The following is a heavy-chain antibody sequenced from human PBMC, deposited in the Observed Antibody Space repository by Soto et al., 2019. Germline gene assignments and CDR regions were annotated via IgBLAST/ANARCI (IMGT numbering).Heavy chain of an antibody. CDR2: IYYSGST. V-gene: IGHV4-31*01. J-gene: IGHJ4*02. D-gene: IGHD6-19*01. CDR1: GGSISSGGYY. Sequence: QLQLQESGPGLVKPSQTLSLTCTVSGGSISSGGYYWSWIRQHPGKGLEWIGYIYYSGSTYYNPSLKRQVTIAVDTSKNEFSLMLSSVPAGDTAVYYCARGPGSGWYDYWGQGTLVTVSS. CDR3: ARGPGSGWYDY.